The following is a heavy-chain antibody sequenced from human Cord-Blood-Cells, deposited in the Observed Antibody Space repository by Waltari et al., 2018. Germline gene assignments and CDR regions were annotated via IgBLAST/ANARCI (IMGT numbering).Heavy chain of an antibody. CDR3: ARHSGDYAIFDY. D-gene: IGHD4-17*01. J-gene: IGHJ4*02. V-gene: IGHV4-39*01. Sequence: QLQLQESGPGLVKPSETLSLTCTVSGGSISSSSYYWGWIRQPQGKGLECIGSIYYRESTCYNPSLKGPVTRSVDTSKHQFSLKLSSVTAADTAVYYCARHSGDYAIFDYWGQGTLVTVSS. CDR1: GGSISSSSYY. CDR2: IYYREST.